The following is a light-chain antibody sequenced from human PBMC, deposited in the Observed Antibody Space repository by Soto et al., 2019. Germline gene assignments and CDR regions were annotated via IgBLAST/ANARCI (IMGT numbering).Light chain of an antibody. Sequence: SYELTQPPSVSVSPGQTASITCSGDKLGDKYACWYQQKPAQSPVLVIYQDSKRPSGIPERFSGSNSGNTATLTISGTQAMDEADYYCQAWDSSTYVVFGGGTKVTVL. J-gene: IGLJ2*01. CDR1: KLGDKY. CDR3: QAWDSSTYVV. V-gene: IGLV3-1*01. CDR2: QDS.